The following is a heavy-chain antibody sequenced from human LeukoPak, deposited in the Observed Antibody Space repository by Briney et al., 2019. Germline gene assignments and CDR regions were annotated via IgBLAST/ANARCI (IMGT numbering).Heavy chain of an antibody. CDR3: ARDRSPYDFWSGYYGRYHYGMDV. Sequence: GGSLRLSCAASGFSVSNNFMNWVRQAPGKGLEWVSVLYSGGSTYYADSVRDRFIISRDNSRNTLYLQMNSLRADDTAVYYCARDRSPYDFWSGYYGRYHYGMDVWGQGTTVTVSS. D-gene: IGHD3-3*01. CDR2: LYSGGST. J-gene: IGHJ6*02. CDR1: GFSVSNNF. V-gene: IGHV3-66*01.